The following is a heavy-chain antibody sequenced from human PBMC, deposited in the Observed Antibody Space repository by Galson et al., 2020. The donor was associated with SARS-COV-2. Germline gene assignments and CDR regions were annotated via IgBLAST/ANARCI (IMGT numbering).Heavy chain of an antibody. CDR1: GGSISSSSYY. V-gene: IGHV4-39*01. D-gene: IGHD5-18*01. Sequence: TLSLTCTVSGGSISSSSYYWGWIRQPPGKGLEWIGSIYYSGSTYYNPSLKSRVTISVDTSKNQFSLKLSSVTAADTAVYYCAIQLWLRGYFDYWGQGTLVTVSS. J-gene: IGHJ4*02. CDR3: AIQLWLRGYFDY. CDR2: IYYSGST.